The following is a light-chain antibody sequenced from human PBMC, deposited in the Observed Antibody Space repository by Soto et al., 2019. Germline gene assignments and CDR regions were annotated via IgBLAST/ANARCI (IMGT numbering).Light chain of an antibody. Sequence: EIVMTQSPATLSVSPGGRATLSCRASQSVSSNLAWYQRKPGQAPRLLIYGASTRATGFPARFSGSGSGTEFTLTISSLQSEDFAVYYCQQYKNWPLTFGGGTKV. V-gene: IGKV3-15*01. J-gene: IGKJ4*01. CDR1: QSVSSN. CDR2: GAS. CDR3: QQYKNWPLT.